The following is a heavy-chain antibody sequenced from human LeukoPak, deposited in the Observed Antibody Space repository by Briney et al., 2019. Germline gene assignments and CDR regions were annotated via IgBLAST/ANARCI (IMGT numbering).Heavy chain of an antibody. J-gene: IGHJ5*02. Sequence: HPGGSLRLSCAASGFTFSSYAMSWVHQAPGKGLEWVSAISGSGGSRYYADSVKGRFTISRDNSKNTLYLQMNSLRAEDTAVYYCAKGPPNYDGSGSYSGWFDPWGQGTLVTVSS. CDR1: GFTFSSYA. CDR3: AKGPPNYDGSGSYSGWFDP. V-gene: IGHV3-23*01. D-gene: IGHD3-10*01. CDR2: ISGSGGSR.